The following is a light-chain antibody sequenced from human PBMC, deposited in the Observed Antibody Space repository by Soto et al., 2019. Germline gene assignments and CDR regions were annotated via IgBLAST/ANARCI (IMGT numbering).Light chain of an antibody. CDR3: LQDYNSPRT. CDR2: AAS. Sequence: AIQMIQSPSSLSASVGDRVTITWRASQGIRNDLGWYQQKPGKAPKLLIYAASSLQSGVPSRFSGSGSGTDFTLTISSLQPEDFATYYCLQDYNSPRTFGQGTKVDIK. J-gene: IGKJ1*01. CDR1: QGIRND. V-gene: IGKV1-6*01.